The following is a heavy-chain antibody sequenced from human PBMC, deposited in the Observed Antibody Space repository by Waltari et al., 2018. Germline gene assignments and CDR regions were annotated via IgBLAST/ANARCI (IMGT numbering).Heavy chain of an antibody. V-gene: IGHV1-2*02. J-gene: IGHJ4*02. CDR2: INPNSGGT. D-gene: IGHD6-19*01. CDR1: GSTFTGYY. CDR3: ARVQMRGSSGWQGKYYFDY. Sequence: QVQLVQSGAEVKKPGASVKVSCKASGSTFTGYYMHWVRPAPGQGLEWMGWINPNSGGTNYAQKFQGRVTMTRDTSISTAYMELSRLRSDDTAVYYCARVQMRGSSGWQGKYYFDYWGQGTLVTVSS.